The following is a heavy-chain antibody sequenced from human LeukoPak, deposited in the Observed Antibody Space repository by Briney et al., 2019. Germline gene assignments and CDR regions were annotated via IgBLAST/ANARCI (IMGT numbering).Heavy chain of an antibody. J-gene: IGHJ4*02. D-gene: IGHD3-9*01. Sequence: LTGGSLRLSCAASGFTFSSYAMSWVRQAPGKGLEWVSVISGSGGSTYYADSVKGRFTISRDNSKNTLYLQMNSLRAEDTAVYYCAKLEPVLRYFDWSLTHFFDYWGRGTLVTVSS. CDR2: ISGSGGST. V-gene: IGHV3-23*01. CDR3: AKLEPVLRYFDWSLTHFFDY. CDR1: GFTFSSYA.